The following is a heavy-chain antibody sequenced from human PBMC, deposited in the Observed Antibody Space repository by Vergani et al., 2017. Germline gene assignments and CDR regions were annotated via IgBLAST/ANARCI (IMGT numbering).Heavy chain of an antibody. V-gene: IGHV1-69*08. D-gene: IGHD6-13*01. CDR3: AKDPLPHRAGIAAAGTTH. Sequence: QVQLVQSGAEMKKPGSSVKVSCKASGGTFSSYTLTWVRQAPGQGLEWMGRIIPILGIANYAQKFQGRVTITADKSTSTAYMELSSLRSEDTAVYYCAKDPLPHRAGIAAAGTTHWGQGTLVTVSS. CDR1: GGTFSSYT. CDR2: IIPILGIA. J-gene: IGHJ4*02.